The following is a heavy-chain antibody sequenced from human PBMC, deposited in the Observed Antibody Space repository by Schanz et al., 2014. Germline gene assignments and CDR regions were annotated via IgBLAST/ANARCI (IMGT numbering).Heavy chain of an antibody. CDR1: GFAFSSYG. Sequence: EVQLVESGGGWVQPGGSLRLSCLASGFAFSSYGMNWLRQAPGKGLEWVSVIGVDGTTTYYADSVKGRFTISRDNSKNTLYLQMNSLRAEDTAVYYCAKGRFGELSAFDIWGQGTMVTVSS. D-gene: IGHD3-10*01. V-gene: IGHV3-23*04. J-gene: IGHJ3*02. CDR2: IGVDGTTT. CDR3: AKGRFGELSAFDI.